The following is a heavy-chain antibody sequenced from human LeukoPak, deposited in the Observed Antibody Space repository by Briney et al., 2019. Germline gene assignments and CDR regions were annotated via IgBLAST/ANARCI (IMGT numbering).Heavy chain of an antibody. CDR2: INPSGGST. CDR1: GGTFGSDG. V-gene: IGHV1-46*01. Sequence: ASVKVSCKDSGGTFGSDGISWVRQAPGQGLEWMGIINPSGGSTSYAQKFQGRVTMTRDMSTSTVYMELSSLRSEDTAVYYCARGLLKEGIAAGNDAFDIWGQGTMVTVSS. J-gene: IGHJ3*02. D-gene: IGHD6-13*01. CDR3: ARGLLKEGIAAGNDAFDI.